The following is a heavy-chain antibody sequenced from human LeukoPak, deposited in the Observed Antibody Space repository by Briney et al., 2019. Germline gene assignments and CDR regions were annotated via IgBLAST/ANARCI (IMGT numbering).Heavy chain of an antibody. V-gene: IGHV1-18*01. CDR1: GYTFTSYG. Sequence: ASVKVSCKASGYTFTSYGISWVRQAPGQGLEWMGWISAYNGNTNYAQKLQDRVTMTTDTSTSTAYMELRSLRSDDTAVYYCARDLGYCSGGSCYDFDYWGQGTLVTVSS. CDR2: ISAYNGNT. CDR3: ARDLGYCSGGSCYDFDY. J-gene: IGHJ4*02. D-gene: IGHD2-15*01.